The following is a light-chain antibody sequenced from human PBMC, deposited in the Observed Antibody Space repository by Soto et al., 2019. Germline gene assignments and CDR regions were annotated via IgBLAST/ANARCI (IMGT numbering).Light chain of an antibody. Sequence: QSVLTQPPSASGTPGQRGTISCSGSSSNIGSKTVNWYQQLPGTAPKLLIYSNNQRPSGVPDRFSGSKSGTSASLAISGLQCEDEADYYCAAWDDSLTGVVFGGGTKLTVL. CDR3: AAWDDSLTGVV. J-gene: IGLJ2*01. V-gene: IGLV1-44*01. CDR2: SNN. CDR1: SSNIGSKT.